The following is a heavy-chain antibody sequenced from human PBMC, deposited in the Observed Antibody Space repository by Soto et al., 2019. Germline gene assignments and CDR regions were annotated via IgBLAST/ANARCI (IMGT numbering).Heavy chain of an antibody. CDR3: AKGYYYGSGSVPYFFAF. J-gene: IGHJ4*02. D-gene: IGHD3-10*01. V-gene: IGHV3-9*01. Sequence: GGSLRLSCAASGFTFDEYGMHWVRQGPEKGLEWVAGLSWNSGSIGYADSVKGRFTISRDNAKNALYLQMDSLRPEDTALYYCAKGYYYGSGSVPYFFAFWGQGTQVTVSS. CDR1: GFTFDEYG. CDR2: LSWNSGSI.